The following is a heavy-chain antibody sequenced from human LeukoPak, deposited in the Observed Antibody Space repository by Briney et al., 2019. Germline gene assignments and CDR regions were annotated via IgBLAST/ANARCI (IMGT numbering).Heavy chain of an antibody. V-gene: IGHV3-23*01. Sequence: GGSLRLSCAASGFTFSGYAMSWVRQAPGKGLEWVSAISGSGGSTYYADSVKGRFTISRDNSKNTLYLQMNSLRAEDTAVYYCAKDKYYGSGIDYWGQGTLVTVSS. CDR2: ISGSGGST. CDR3: AKDKYYGSGIDY. CDR1: GFTFSGYA. D-gene: IGHD3-10*01. J-gene: IGHJ4*02.